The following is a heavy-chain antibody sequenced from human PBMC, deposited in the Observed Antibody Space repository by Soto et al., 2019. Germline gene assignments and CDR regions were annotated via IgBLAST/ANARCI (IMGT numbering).Heavy chain of an antibody. CDR2: IFSNDEK. J-gene: IGHJ6*02. D-gene: IGHD3-10*01. CDR3: ARISSLLWFGEWGDV. V-gene: IGHV2-26*01. Sequence: QVTLKESGPVLVKPTETLTLTCTVSGFSLSNARMGVSWIRQPPGKALEWLAHIFSNDEKSYSTSLKSRLTIXXAXSXTQVVLTMTNMDPVDTATYYCARISSLLWFGEWGDVWGQGTTVTVSS. CDR1: GFSLSNARMG.